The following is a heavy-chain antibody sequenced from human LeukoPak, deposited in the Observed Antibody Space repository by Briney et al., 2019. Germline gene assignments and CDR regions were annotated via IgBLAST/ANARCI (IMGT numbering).Heavy chain of an antibody. CDR3: ARLVAAAGTLFDP. CDR1: GGSFSGYY. J-gene: IGHJ5*02. D-gene: IGHD6-13*01. Sequence: PSETLSLTCAVYGGSFSGYYWSWIRQPPGKGLEWIGEINHSGSTNYNPSLKSRVTISVDTSKNQFSLKLSSVTAADTAVYYCARLVAAAGTLFDPWGQGTLVTVSS. CDR2: INHSGST. V-gene: IGHV4-34*01.